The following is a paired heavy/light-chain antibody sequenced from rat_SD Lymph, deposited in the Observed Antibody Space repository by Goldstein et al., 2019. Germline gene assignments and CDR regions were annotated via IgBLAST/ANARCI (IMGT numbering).Light chain of an antibody. Sequence: DIVMTQSPSSLAVSAGETVTINCKSSQSLFGSVRQKNYLAWYQQKPGQSPKLLIYLASTRESGVPDRFIGSGSGTDFTLTISSVQAEDLANYYCQQYYDTPLTFGSGTKLEIK. CDR2: LAS. CDR1: QSLFGSVRQKNY. V-gene: IGKV8S5*01. CDR3: QQYYDTPLT. J-gene: IGKJ5*01.
Heavy chain of an antibody. J-gene: IGHJ2*01. D-gene: IGHD1-6*01. V-gene: IGHV5S13*01. CDR1: GFTYSNYV. Sequence: EVQLVESGGGLVQPGRSLKLSCAASGFTYSNYVMAWVRQAPTKGLEWVASISTGGGNTYYRDSVKGRFTISRDNAKNTLYLQIDSLRSEDTATYYCAKDGNVYYGLSSFDYWGQGVMVTVSS. CDR3: AKDGNVYYGLSSFDY. CDR2: ISTGGGNT.